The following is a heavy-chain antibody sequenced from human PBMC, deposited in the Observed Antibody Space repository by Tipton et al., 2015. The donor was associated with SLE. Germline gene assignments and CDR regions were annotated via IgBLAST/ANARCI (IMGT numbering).Heavy chain of an antibody. J-gene: IGHJ6*03. CDR2: VFYTGRT. D-gene: IGHD2-8*01. CDR3: ARESFTNDFYYYMDV. Sequence: GLVKPSETLSLTCSVSGGSIRSYYWTWIRQPPGKGLEWIGYVFYTGRTIYNSSLRSRLTMSVDTSKNQFSLQLTSVTAADTAIYYCARESFTNDFYYYMDVWGKGTTVTVSS. V-gene: IGHV4-59*01. CDR1: GGSIRSYY.